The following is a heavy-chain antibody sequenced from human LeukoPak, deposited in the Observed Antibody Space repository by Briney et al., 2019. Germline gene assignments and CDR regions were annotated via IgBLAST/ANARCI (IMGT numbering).Heavy chain of an antibody. CDR2: IYYSGRT. CDR1: GDSISSSNYY. D-gene: IGHD2-8*01. J-gene: IGHJ5*02. V-gene: IGHV4-39*07. CDR3: ARDELPDCTNGVCYTAPGNWFDP. Sequence: SPSETLSPACTVSGDSISSSNYYWGWIRQAPGKGLEWVGRIYYSGRTYFNPSLKSRVTISVDTSKNQFSLKLSSVTAADTAVYYCARDELPDCTNGVCYTAPGNWFDPWGQGTLVTVSS.